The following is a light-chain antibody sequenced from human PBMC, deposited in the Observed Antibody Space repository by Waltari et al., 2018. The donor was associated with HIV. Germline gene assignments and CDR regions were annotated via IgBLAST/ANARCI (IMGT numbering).Light chain of an antibody. CDR2: LVS. J-gene: IGKJ4*01. Sequence: DIVMTQSPLSLPVSPGEPASISCRSSQSLLDDNGYTYLDWYLQKPGQSPQLLIFLVSKRASGVPDRFVGSGSGTDFTLRISRVEADDVGVYYCMQALQTPRTFGGGTKVEIK. V-gene: IGKV2-28*01. CDR3: MQALQTPRT. CDR1: QSLLDDNGYTY.